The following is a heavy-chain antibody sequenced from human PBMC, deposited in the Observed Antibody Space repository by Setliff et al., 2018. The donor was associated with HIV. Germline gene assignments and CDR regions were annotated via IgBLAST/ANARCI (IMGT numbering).Heavy chain of an antibody. CDR3: ARELKGVYDSWSSSDPPYYFDN. V-gene: IGHV1-69*06. CDR2: FIPTFGAT. J-gene: IGHJ4*02. D-gene: IGHD3-3*01. Sequence: SVKVSCKASGGTFSRSVFSWVRQAPGQGLEWMGRFIPTFGATKNAQRFQGRVTITADRSTSTVHMELRSLRSEDTAVYYCARELKGVYDSWSSSDPPYYFDNWGQGTLVTVSS. CDR1: GGTFSRSV.